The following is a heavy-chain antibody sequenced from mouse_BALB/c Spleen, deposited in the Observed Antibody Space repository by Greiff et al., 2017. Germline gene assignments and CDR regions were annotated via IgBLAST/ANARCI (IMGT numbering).Heavy chain of an antibody. CDR2: ISSGSSTI. D-gene: IGHD2-2*01. CDR3: ANNYGYDVGYAMDY. Sequence: EVHLVESGGGLVQPGGSRKLSCAASGFTFSSFGMHWVRQAPEKGLEWVAYISSGSSTIYYADTVKGRFTISRDNPKNTLFLQMTSLRSEDTAMYYCANNYGYDVGYAMDYWGQGTSVTVSS. CDR1: GFTFSSFG. V-gene: IGHV5-17*02. J-gene: IGHJ4*01.